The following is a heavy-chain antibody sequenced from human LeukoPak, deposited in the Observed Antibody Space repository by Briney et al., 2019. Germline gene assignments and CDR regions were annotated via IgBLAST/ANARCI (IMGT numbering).Heavy chain of an antibody. CDR3: ARLQQLSSDYYYGMDV. V-gene: IGHV3-21*01. Sequence: GGSLRLSCAASGFTFSSYSMNWVRQAPGKGLEWVSSISSSSSYIYYADSVKGRFTISRDNAKNSLYLQMNSLRAEDTAVYNCARLQQLSSDYYYGMDVWGQGTTVTVSS. J-gene: IGHJ6*02. D-gene: IGHD5-18*01. CDR1: GFTFSSYS. CDR2: ISSSSSYI.